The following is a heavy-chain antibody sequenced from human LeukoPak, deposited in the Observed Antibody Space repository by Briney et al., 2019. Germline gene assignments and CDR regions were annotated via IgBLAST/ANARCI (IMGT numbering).Heavy chain of an antibody. CDR3: ARRMSPGYCSGGSCFLIDY. J-gene: IGHJ4*02. Sequence: ASVKVSCKASGYTFTSYAMHWVRQAPGQRLEWMGWINAGNGNTKYSQKFQGRVTITRDTSASTAYMELSSLRSEDTAVYYCARRMSPGYCSGGSCFLIDYWGQGTLVPVSS. CDR2: INAGNGNT. V-gene: IGHV1-3*01. D-gene: IGHD2-15*01. CDR1: GYTFTSYA.